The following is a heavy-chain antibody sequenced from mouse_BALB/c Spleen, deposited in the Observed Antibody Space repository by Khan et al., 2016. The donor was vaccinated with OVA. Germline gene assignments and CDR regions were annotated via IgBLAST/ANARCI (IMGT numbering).Heavy chain of an antibody. Sequence: QVQLKESGTELVRPGTSVKISCKASGYAFTNYWLGWIKQRPGHGLEWIGNIYPGSGHTYYNEKFKGKATLTADKSSSTAYMQLSSLTSEDSAVSFCARSGGYSYYWYFDVWGAGTTVTVSS. CDR1: GYAFTNYW. D-gene: IGHD2-3*01. V-gene: IGHV1-63*01. J-gene: IGHJ1*01. CDR2: IYPGSGHT. CDR3: ARSGGYSYYWYFDV.